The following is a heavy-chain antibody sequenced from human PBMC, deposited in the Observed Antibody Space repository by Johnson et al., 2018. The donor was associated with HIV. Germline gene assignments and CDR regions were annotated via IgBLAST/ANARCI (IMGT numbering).Heavy chain of an antibody. V-gene: IGHV3-74*01. Sequence: VQLVESGGGLVQPGGTLRLSCVVSGFTFRNYWMEWVLQAPGKGLVWVSRISTDGGRTTYADSVKDRFTISRDNAKNTLYLEMSGLRADDTAVYYCVRDDYSFHIWGRGTLVTVYS. CDR1: GFTFRNYW. CDR3: VRDDYSFHI. J-gene: IGHJ3*02. CDR2: ISTDGGRT. D-gene: IGHD4/OR15-4a*01.